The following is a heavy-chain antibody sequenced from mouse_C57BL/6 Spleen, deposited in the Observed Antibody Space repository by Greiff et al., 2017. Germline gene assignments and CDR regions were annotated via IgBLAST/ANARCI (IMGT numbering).Heavy chain of an antibody. D-gene: IGHD1-1*01. CDR1: GFTFSSYT. V-gene: IGHV5-9*01. J-gene: IGHJ4*01. CDR2: ISGGGGNT. CDR3: ARLNYGSSYGYAMDY. Sequence: EVKLMESGGGLVKPGGSLKLSCAASGFTFSSYTMSWVRQTPEKRLEWVATISGGGGNTYYPDSVKGRFTISRDNAKNTLYLQMSSLRSEDTALYYCARLNYGSSYGYAMDYWCQGTSVTVSS.